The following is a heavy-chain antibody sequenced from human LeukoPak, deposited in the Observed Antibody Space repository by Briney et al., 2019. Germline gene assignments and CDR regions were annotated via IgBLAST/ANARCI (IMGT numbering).Heavy chain of an antibody. CDR2: INHSGST. CDR3: ARGNGVYVWGSYRYDY. J-gene: IGHJ4*02. Sequence: PSETQSLTCAVYGGSFSGYYWSWIRQPPGKGLEWIGEINHSGSTNYNPSLKSRVTISVDTSKNQFSLKLSSVTAADTAVYYCARGNGVYVWGSYRYDYWGQGTLVTVSS. V-gene: IGHV4-34*01. CDR1: GGSFSGYY. D-gene: IGHD3-16*02.